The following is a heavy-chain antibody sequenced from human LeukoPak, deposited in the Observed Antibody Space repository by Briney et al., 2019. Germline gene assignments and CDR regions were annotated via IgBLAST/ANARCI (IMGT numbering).Heavy chain of an antibody. CDR2: ISSGSATI. D-gene: IGHD3-16*01. V-gene: IGHV3-48*04. CDR1: GVTFITYG. Sequence: GGSLRLSCAASGVTFITYGMNWVRQAPGKGLEWVSYISSGSATIYYADSVKGRFTISRDNAKNSLYLQMNSLRAEDTALYYCAKDGFNFGGHFDYWGQGTLVTVSS. J-gene: IGHJ4*02. CDR3: AKDGFNFGGHFDY.